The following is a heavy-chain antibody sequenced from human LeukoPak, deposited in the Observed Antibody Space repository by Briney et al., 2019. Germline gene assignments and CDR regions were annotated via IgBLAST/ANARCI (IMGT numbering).Heavy chain of an antibody. Sequence: ASVKVSCKASGDTLSTYTIYWVRQDPRQGLEWLGRIIPSSGVATYAPKFRGRVTMTADKSTSTAYMELSSLRSDDTAVYYCARVNCSRASCYSPGVLDIWGQGTVVTVSS. J-gene: IGHJ3*02. CDR1: GDTLSTYT. CDR3: ARVNCSRASCYSPGVLDI. D-gene: IGHD2-15*01. CDR2: IIPSSGVA. V-gene: IGHV1-69*02.